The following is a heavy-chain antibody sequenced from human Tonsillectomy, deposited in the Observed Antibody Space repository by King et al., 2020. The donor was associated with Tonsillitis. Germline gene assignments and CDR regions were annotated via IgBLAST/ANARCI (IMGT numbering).Heavy chain of an antibody. J-gene: IGHJ4*02. D-gene: IGHD3-10*01. CDR2: VNPAGGST. CDR3: ARIRGGYYYVDS. V-gene: IGHV1-46*03. Sequence: QLVQSGAEVKKPGASVKVSCKTSGYTFTDYYMHWVRQAPGQGLEWMGVVNPAGGSTTYAQKFQGRVLMARDTSTSTVHMELSGLRSEDTAVYYCARIRGGYYYVDSWGQGTLVTVSS. CDR1: GYTFTDYY.